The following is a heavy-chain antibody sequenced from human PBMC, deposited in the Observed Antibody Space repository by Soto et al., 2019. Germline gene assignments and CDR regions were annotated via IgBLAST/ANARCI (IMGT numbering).Heavy chain of an antibody. J-gene: IGHJ5*02. CDR1: GGSISSYY. D-gene: IGHD6-13*01. V-gene: IGHV4-59*01. CDR2: IYYSGST. CDR3: ARSSSSWTTSPAVFDP. Sequence: QVQLQESGPGLVKPSETLSLTCTVSGGSISSYYWSWIRQPPGKGLEWIGYIYYSGSTNYNPSLTSRVTISVDTSKNQFSLKLSSVTAADTAVYYCARSSSSWTTSPAVFDPWGQGTLVTVSS.